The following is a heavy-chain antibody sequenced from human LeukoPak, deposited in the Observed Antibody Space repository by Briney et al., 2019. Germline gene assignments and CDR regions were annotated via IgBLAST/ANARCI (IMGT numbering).Heavy chain of an antibody. Sequence: GGSLRLSCAASGFTVSSYGMGWVRQAAGEGMEWVSAISGGGGSRYYVEFVEGGLTISRDNCKNRVYLQMNSLRAEDTAVYYCAKDQNSLTIFVVVIIFYAFDIWGQGTMVTVSS. CDR2: ISGGGGSR. J-gene: IGHJ3*02. CDR1: GFTVSSYG. D-gene: IGHD3-3*01. V-gene: IGHV3-23*02. CDR3: AKDQNSLTIFVVVIIFYAFDI.